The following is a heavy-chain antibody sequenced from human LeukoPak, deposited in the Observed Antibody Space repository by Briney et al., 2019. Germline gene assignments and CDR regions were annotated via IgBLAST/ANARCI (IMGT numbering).Heavy chain of an antibody. V-gene: IGHV7-4-1*02. J-gene: IGHJ1*01. CDR1: GYTFTSYD. Sequence: GASVKVSCKASGYTFTSYDINWVRQAPGQGLEWMGWINTNTGNPTYAQGFTGRFVFSLDTSVSTAYLQISSLKAEDTAVYYCARDQASSSWYPAEYFQHWGQGTLVTVSS. CDR2: INTNTGNP. CDR3: ARDQASSSWYPAEYFQH. D-gene: IGHD6-13*01.